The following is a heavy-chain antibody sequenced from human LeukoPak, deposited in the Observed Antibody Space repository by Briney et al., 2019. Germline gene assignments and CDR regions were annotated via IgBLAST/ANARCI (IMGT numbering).Heavy chain of an antibody. V-gene: IGHV5-51*01. CDR2: IYPGDSDT. J-gene: IGHJ4*02. Sequence: GESVKISCKGSGYSFASYWISWVRQMPGKGLEWMGIIYPGDSDTTYSPSFQGQVTISADKSISTAYLQWSSLKASDTAMYYCARRAYGDYHIDYWGQGTLVTVSS. CDR3: ARRAYGDYHIDY. CDR1: GYSFASYW. D-gene: IGHD4-17*01.